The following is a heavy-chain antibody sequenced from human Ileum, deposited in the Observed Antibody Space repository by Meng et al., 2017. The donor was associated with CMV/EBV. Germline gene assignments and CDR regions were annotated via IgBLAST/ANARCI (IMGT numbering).Heavy chain of an antibody. V-gene: IGHV3-30*09. CDR1: GFTFSTYT. J-gene: IGHJ4*02. D-gene: IGHD6-25*01. CDR3: ATSQSSAWHNFDY. Sequence: VRVVESGGGVVQPGRSLKLSCAASGFTFSTYTMHWVRQAPGKGLEWVAVISYDGSGRYYPDSVRGRFAISRDNSRNTVYLQMDSLRAEDTAVYYCATSQSSAWHNFDYWGQGTLVTVSS. CDR2: ISYDGSGR.